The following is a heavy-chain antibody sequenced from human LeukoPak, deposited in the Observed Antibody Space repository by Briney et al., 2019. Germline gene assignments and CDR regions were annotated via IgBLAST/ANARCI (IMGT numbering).Heavy chain of an antibody. CDR2: INPNSGGT. CDR1: GYTFTGYY. Sequence: GASVTVSCKASGYTFTGYYMHWVRQAPGQGLEWMGWINPNSGGTNYAQKFQGRVTMTRDTSISTAYMERSRLRSDDTAVYYCGRSLYSGYDLGYWGQGTLVTVSS. V-gene: IGHV1-2*02. CDR3: GRSLYSGYDLGY. J-gene: IGHJ4*02. D-gene: IGHD5-12*01.